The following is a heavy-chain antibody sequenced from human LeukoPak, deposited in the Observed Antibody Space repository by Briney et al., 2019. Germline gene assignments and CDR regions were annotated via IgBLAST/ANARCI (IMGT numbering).Heavy chain of an antibody. CDR2: IRYDGSNK. J-gene: IGHJ5*02. Sequence: GGSLRLSCAASGFTFSSYGMHWVRQAPGKGLGWVAFIRYDGSNKYYADSVKGRFTISRDNSKNTLYLQMNSLRAEDTAVYYCAKEWFGELWFDPWGQGTLVTVSS. CDR1: GFTFSSYG. V-gene: IGHV3-30*02. CDR3: AKEWFGELWFDP. D-gene: IGHD3-10*01.